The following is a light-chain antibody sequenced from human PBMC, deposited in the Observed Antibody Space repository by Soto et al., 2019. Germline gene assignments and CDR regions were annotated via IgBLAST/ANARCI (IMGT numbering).Light chain of an antibody. Sequence: EVVMTQSPATLSVSPGEGATLSCRTSQSIGNSLAWYQQKPGQAPRLLIYDASNRATGIPARFSGSGSGTDFTLTISSLEPEDSAVYFCQQYTGPPTTFGQGTRLEIK. CDR3: QQYTGPPTT. J-gene: IGKJ5*01. V-gene: IGKV3D-15*01. CDR1: QSIGNS. CDR2: DAS.